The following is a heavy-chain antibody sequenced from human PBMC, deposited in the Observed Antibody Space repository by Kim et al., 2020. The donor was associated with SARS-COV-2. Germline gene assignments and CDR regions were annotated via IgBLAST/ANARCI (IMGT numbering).Heavy chain of an antibody. J-gene: IGHJ4*02. Sequence: SETLSLTCTVSGGSISSSSYYWGWIRQPPGKGLEWIGSIYYSGSTYYNPSLKSRVTISVDTSKNQFSLKLSSVTAADTAVYYCARSPDYYDSSGYYPHWGQGTLVTVSS. D-gene: IGHD3-22*01. CDR2: IYYSGST. CDR1: GGSISSSSYY. CDR3: ARSPDYYDSSGYYPH. V-gene: IGHV4-39*01.